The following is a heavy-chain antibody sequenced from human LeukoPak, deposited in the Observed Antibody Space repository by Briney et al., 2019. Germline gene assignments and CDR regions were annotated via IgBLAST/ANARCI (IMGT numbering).Heavy chain of an antibody. CDR1: GYTFTSYG. CDR2: ISAYNGNT. D-gene: IGHD2-8*01. Sequence: ASVKVSCKASGYTFTSYGISWVRQAPGQGLEWMGWISAYNGNTNYAQKLQGRVTMTTDTSTSTAYMELRSLRSDDTAVYYCARERRVVLMVYATPVDYMDVWGKGTTATVSS. CDR3: ARERRVVLMVYATPVDYMDV. J-gene: IGHJ6*03. V-gene: IGHV1-18*01.